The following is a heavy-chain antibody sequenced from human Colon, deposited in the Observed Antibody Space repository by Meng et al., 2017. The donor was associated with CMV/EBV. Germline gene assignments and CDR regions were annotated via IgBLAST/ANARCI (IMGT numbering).Heavy chain of an antibody. V-gene: IGHV3-7*01. CDR1: GVTASSSY. CDR3: ARDWYSSSWYSGEARDAFDI. D-gene: IGHD6-13*01. Sequence: GESLKISCAVSGVTASSSYISWVRQAPGKGLEWVANIKQDGSEKYYVDSVKGRFTISRDNAKNSLYLQMNSLRAEDTAVYYCARDWYSSSWYSGEARDAFDIWGQGTMVTVSS. J-gene: IGHJ3*02. CDR2: IKQDGSEK.